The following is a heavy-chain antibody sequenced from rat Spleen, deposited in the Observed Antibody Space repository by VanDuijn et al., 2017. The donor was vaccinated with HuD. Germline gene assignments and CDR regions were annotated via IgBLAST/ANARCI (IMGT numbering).Heavy chain of an antibody. D-gene: IGHD1-2*01. CDR3: ARSGYYSSYPYVMDA. V-gene: IGHV2S61*01. CDR1: GFSLTSYN. J-gene: IGHJ4*01. CDR2: IWGNGNT. Sequence: QVQLKESGPGLVQPSQTLSLTCTVSGFSLTSYNVHWVRQPPGKDLEWMGVIWGNGNTNYNSALKSRLSISRDTSKSQVFLKMNNLQTEDTAMYFCARSGYYSSYPYVMDAWGQGASVTVSS.